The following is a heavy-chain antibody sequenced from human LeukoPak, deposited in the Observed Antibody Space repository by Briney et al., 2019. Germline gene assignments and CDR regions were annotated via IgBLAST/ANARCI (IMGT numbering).Heavy chain of an antibody. J-gene: IGHJ4*02. CDR2: INPSGGST. V-gene: IGHV1-46*01. Sequence: ASVKVSCKASGYTFTSYYMHWVRQAPGQGLEWMGIINPSGGSTSYAQKFQGRVTMTRDTSTSTAYMELRSLRSDDTAVYYCAREGGVYSGSYWGQGTLVTVSS. D-gene: IGHD1-26*01. CDR1: GYTFTSYY. CDR3: AREGGVYSGSY.